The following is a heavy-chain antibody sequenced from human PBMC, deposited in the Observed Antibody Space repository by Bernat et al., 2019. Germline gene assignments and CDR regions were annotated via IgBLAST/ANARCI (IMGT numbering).Heavy chain of an antibody. CDR3: ARSPTFGSSWLDY. D-gene: IGHD6-13*01. V-gene: IGHV3-33*08. CDR1: GFTFSSYG. Sequence: VQLVESGGGLVQPGGSLRLSCAASGFTFSSYGMHWVRQAPGKGLEWVAVIWYDGSNKYYADSVKGRFTISRDNSKNTLYLQMNSLRAEDTAVYYCARSPTFGSSWLDYWGQGTLVTVSS. CDR2: IWYDGSNK. J-gene: IGHJ4*02.